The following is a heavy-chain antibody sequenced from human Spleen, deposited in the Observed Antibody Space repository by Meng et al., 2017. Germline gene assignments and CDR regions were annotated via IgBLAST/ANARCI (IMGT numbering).Heavy chain of an antibody. J-gene: IGHJ4*02. CDR2: IYRGGST. Sequence: EVQLLESGGGLVQPGGSLRLSCAASGFTVSSNYMNWVRQAPGKGLEWVSFIYRGGSTYYADSMKGRFTISRDNSKNTLYLQMNSLRVEDTAIYYCVPRTTFYDYWGQGTLVTVSS. CDR3: VPRTTFYDY. D-gene: IGHD2/OR15-2a*01. CDR1: GFTVSSNY. V-gene: IGHV3-66*01.